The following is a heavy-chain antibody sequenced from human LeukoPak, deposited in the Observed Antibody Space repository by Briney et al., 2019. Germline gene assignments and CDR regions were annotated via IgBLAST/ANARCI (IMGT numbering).Heavy chain of an antibody. D-gene: IGHD5-24*01. Sequence: GGSLRLSCTASGFTFGDYAMSWVRQAPGKGLEWVAFIRYDGSNKYYADSVKGRFTISRDNSKNTLYLQMNSLRAEDTAVYYCAKDQFLIDPWGQGTLVTVSS. CDR2: IRYDGSNK. CDR3: AKDQFLIDP. V-gene: IGHV3-30*02. CDR1: GFTFGDYA. J-gene: IGHJ5*02.